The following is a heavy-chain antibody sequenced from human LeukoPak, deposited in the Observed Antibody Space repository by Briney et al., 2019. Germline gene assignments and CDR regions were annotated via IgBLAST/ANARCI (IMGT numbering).Heavy chain of an antibody. CDR3: ARVFRPLHGGNYGWPYFDP. J-gene: IGHJ5*02. CDR2: IYHSGST. Sequence: PSETLSLTCTVSGGSISSGGYYWSWIRQPPGKGLEWIGYIYHSGSTYYNPPLKSRVTISVDRSKNQFSLKLSSVTAADTAVYYCARVFRPLHGGNYGWPYFDPWGQGTLVTVSS. D-gene: IGHD4/OR15-4a*01. CDR1: GGSISSGGYY. V-gene: IGHV4-30-2*01.